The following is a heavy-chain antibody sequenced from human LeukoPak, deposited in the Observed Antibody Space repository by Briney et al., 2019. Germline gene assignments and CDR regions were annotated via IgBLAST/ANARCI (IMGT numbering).Heavy chain of an antibody. J-gene: IGHJ4*02. D-gene: IGHD6-13*01. V-gene: IGHV7-4-1*02. CDR2: INTNTGNP. CDR3: ARGLSRQSYSSSPDY. CDR1: GYTFTSYG. Sequence: ASVKVSCKASGYTFTSYGISWVRQAPGQGLEWMGWINTNTGNPTYAQGFTGRFVFSLDTSVSTAYLQISSLKAEDTAVYYCARGLSRQSYSSSPDYWGQGTLVTVSS.